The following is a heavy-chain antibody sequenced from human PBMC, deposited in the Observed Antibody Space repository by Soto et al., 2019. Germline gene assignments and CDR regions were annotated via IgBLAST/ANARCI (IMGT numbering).Heavy chain of an antibody. CDR3: ARHPFLQFYSIDF. CDR1: GFAFSTYY. V-gene: IGHV1-3*01. CDR2: ISGYNGNT. J-gene: IGHJ4*02. D-gene: IGHD2-15*01. Sequence: QVQLVQSGAEVKKTGASGKLSCQASGFAFSTYYFHWVRQAPGQGLEWMGWISGYNGNTKYAEIFQDRLTITSDAAASTVYMERYGLRSEDTAVYFCARHPFLQFYSIDFWGLGTLVTVSA.